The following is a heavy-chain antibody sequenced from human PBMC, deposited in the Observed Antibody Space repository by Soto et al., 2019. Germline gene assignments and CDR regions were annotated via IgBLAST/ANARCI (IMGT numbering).Heavy chain of an antibody. CDR1: GDSISSNNYY. J-gene: IGHJ4*02. V-gene: IGHV4-39*01. Sequence: QLQLQESGPGLVKPSETLSLTCTVSGDSISSNNYYWGWIRQPPGKGLEWIGSMYHSGNTYHNPSLKSXXTXSXXTSKNQLSLNLKSVTAADTAVYYCASHRGPTGPNYGGQGTLVTVSS. CDR3: ASHRGPTGPNY. CDR2: MYHSGNT. D-gene: IGHD3-10*01.